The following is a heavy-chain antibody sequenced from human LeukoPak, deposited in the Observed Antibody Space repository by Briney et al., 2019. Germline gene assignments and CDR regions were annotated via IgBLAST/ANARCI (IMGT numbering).Heavy chain of an antibody. CDR3: AREYYDGGNSGYYYVELYYFDY. Sequence: GGSLRLSCAASGFTFSNYNMNWVRQAPGKGLEWVSSISSSGSYIYYADSLQGRFTISRDNAKNSLYPQMTSLRAEDTAVYYCAREYYDGGNSGYYYVELYYFDYWGQGTLVTVSS. D-gene: IGHD3-22*01. J-gene: IGHJ4*02. CDR2: ISSSGSYI. V-gene: IGHV3-21*01. CDR1: GFTFSNYN.